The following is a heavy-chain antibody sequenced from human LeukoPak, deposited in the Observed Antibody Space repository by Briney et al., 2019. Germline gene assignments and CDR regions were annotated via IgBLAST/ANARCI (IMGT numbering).Heavy chain of an antibody. Sequence: GRSLRLSCAASGFTFSSHGMHWVRQAPGKGLEWVAGIWYDGSNKYHTDSVKGRFTISRDDSKNTVYLQMNSLRAEDTAVYYCAKAYGVTKPYFDHCGQGTLVTVSS. CDR2: IWYDGSNK. D-gene: IGHD2-21*02. CDR1: GFTFSSHG. J-gene: IGHJ4*02. CDR3: AKAYGVTKPYFDH. V-gene: IGHV3-33*06.